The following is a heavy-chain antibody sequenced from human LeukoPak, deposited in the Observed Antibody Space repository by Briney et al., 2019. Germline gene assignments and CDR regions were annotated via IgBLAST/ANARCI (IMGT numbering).Heavy chain of an antibody. Sequence: PSGGSLRLSCAASGFTFSSYGMHWVRQAPGKGLEWVAVISYDGSNKYYADSVKGRFTISRDNSKNTLYLQMNSLRAEDTAVYYCARDFSHPLIVVVPAALVTNAFDIWGQGTMVTVSS. V-gene: IGHV3-30*03. CDR3: ARDFSHPLIVVVPAALVTNAFDI. CDR2: ISYDGSNK. J-gene: IGHJ3*02. D-gene: IGHD2-2*01. CDR1: GFTFSSYG.